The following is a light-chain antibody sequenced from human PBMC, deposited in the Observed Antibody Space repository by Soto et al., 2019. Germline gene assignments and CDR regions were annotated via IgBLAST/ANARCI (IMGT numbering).Light chain of an antibody. J-gene: IGKJ1*01. CDR3: QQYYSYSWT. Sequence: DIPMTQSPSTLSASVGDRVTITCRASQSVIRWLAWYQQKPGKAPKLLISKASNLESGVPSRFSGSGSETEFTLTISSLQPDDFAPYYCQQYYSYSWTFGPGTKVEI. CDR1: QSVIRW. CDR2: KAS. V-gene: IGKV1-5*03.